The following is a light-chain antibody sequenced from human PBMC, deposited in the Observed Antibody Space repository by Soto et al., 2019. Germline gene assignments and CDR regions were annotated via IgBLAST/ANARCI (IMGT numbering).Light chain of an antibody. J-gene: IGLJ1*01. V-gene: IGLV2-14*01. CDR2: EVS. CDR3: SSLTTRFTYV. Sequence: SALTQPASVSGSPGQSVAISCSGTSSDVGADNYVSWYQQHPGKAPKLLLSEVSNRPSGVSDRFSGSKSGNTASLTISGLQAEDEADYYCSSLTTRFTYVFGTGTKVTVL. CDR1: SSDVGADNY.